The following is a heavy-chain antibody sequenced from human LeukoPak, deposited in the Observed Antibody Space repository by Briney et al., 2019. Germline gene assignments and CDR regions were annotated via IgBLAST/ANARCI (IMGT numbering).Heavy chain of an antibody. J-gene: IGHJ4*02. CDR2: NSGSGGST. CDR1: GFTFSSYA. V-gene: IGHV3-23*01. D-gene: IGHD6-19*01. Sequence: GGSLRLTCAASGFTFSSYAMSWVRQAPGKGLEWVSANSGSGGSTYYADSVKGRFTISRDNSKNTLYLQMNSLRAEDTAVYYCAKPVVAGTGDYWGQGTQVTVSS. CDR3: AKPVVAGTGDY.